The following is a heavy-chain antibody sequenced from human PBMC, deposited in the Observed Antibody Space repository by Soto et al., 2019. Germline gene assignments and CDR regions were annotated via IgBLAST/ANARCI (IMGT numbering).Heavy chain of an antibody. D-gene: IGHD6-13*01. CDR1: GGSISSGGYS. V-gene: IGHV4-30-2*01. Sequence: SETLSLTXAVSGGSISSGGYSWSWIRQPPGKGLEWIGYIYHSGSTYYNPSLKSRVTISVDRSKNQFSLKLSSVTAADTAVYYCARGIAAAGNFDYWGQGTLVTVSS. CDR3: ARGIAAAGNFDY. CDR2: IYHSGST. J-gene: IGHJ4*02.